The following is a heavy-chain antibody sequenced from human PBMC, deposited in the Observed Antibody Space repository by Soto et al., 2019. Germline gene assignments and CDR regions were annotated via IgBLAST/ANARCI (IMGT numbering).Heavy chain of an antibody. V-gene: IGHV4-31*03. D-gene: IGHD6-6*01. CDR1: GGSISSGGYY. CDR3: ARGSSIAGLYYGMDV. CDR2: NYYSGIT. Sequence: QGQLQESGPGLVKPSQTLSLTCTVSGGSISSGGYYWTWIRQHPGKGLEWIGYNYYSGITYYNPSLKSRVTISLATSKNQFSLKLSSVTAADTAVYYCARGSSIAGLYYGMDVWGQGTTVTVSS. J-gene: IGHJ6*02.